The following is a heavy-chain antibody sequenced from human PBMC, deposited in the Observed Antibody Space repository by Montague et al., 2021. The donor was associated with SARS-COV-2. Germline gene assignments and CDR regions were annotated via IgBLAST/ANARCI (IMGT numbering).Heavy chain of an antibody. CDR2: IYYSGST. CDR1: GDSISTSQYY. Sequence: SETLSLTCTVSGDSISTSQYYWGWIRQPPGKGLEWIGTIYYSGSTCYNPSLKSRVTISEDTSKNQFSLRLSSVTAADTAVYYCASLNIVARTDYYNGTDVWGRGTTVTVSS. V-gene: IGHV4-39*01. CDR3: ASLNIVARTDYYNGTDV. J-gene: IGHJ6*02. D-gene: IGHD5-12*01.